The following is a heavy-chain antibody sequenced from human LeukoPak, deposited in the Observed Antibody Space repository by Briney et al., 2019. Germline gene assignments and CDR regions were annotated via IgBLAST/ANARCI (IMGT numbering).Heavy chain of an antibody. V-gene: IGHV4-34*01. CDR2: INHSGST. CDR1: GGSFSGYY. CDR3: ARGLAARPGYFQH. J-gene: IGHJ1*01. D-gene: IGHD6-6*01. Sequence: TSETLSLTCAVYGGSFSGYYWSWIRQPPGKGLEWIGEINHSGSTNYNPSLKSRVTISVDTSKNQFSLKLSSVTAADTAVYYCARGLAARPGYFQHWGQGTLVTVSS.